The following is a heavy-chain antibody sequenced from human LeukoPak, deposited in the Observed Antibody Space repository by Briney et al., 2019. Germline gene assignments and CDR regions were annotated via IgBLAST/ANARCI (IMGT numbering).Heavy chain of an antibody. CDR3: ARNRGSTVITDQYYYYYMDV. V-gene: IGHV4-61*02. J-gene: IGHJ6*03. Sequence: SETLSLTCTVSGGSISSGSYYWSWIRQPAGKGLEWIGRIYTSGSTNYNPSLKSRVTISVDTSKNQFSLKLNSVTATDTAVYYCARNRGSTVITDQYYYYYMDVWGKGTTVTVSS. CDR2: IYTSGST. CDR1: GGSISSGSYY. D-gene: IGHD4-11*01.